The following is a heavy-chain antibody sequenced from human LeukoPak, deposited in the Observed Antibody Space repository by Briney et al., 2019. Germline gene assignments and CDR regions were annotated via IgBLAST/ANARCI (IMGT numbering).Heavy chain of an antibody. CDR1: GYSFTSYW. CDR3: ARPRSSGWPYYSGAFDI. J-gene: IGHJ3*02. Sequence: LGESLKISCKGSGYSFTSYWIGWVRQLPGKGLEWMGIIYPGDSDTRYSPSFQGQVTISADKSISTAYLQWSSLKASDTAMYYCARPRSSGWPYYSGAFDIWGQGTMVTVSS. CDR2: IYPGDSDT. D-gene: IGHD6-19*01. V-gene: IGHV5-51*01.